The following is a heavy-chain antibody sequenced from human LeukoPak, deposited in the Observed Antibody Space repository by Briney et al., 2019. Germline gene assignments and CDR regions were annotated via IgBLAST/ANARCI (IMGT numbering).Heavy chain of an antibody. CDR3: ARGSRWLQTNYFDY. V-gene: IGHV4-38-2*02. Sequence: PSETLSLTCTVSGYSISSGYYWGWIRQPPGKGLEWIGSIYHSGSTYYNPSLKSRVTISVDTSKNQFSLKLSSVTAADTAVYYCARGSRWLQTNYFDYWGQGTLVTVSS. CDR1: GYSISSGYY. CDR2: IYHSGST. J-gene: IGHJ4*02. D-gene: IGHD3-22*01.